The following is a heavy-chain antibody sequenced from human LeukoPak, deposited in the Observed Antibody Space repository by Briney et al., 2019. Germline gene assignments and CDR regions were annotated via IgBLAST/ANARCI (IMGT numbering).Heavy chain of an antibody. CDR3: ARDPGPLWFGELLYVYYGMDV. Sequence: GGSLRLSCAASGFTFSSYSMNWVRQAPGKGLEWVSSISSSSSYIYYADSVKGRFTISRDNAKNSLYLQTNSLRAEDTAVYYCARDPGPLWFGELLYVYYGMDVWGQGTTVTVSS. J-gene: IGHJ6*02. D-gene: IGHD3-10*01. CDR2: ISSSSSYI. CDR1: GFTFSSYS. V-gene: IGHV3-21*01.